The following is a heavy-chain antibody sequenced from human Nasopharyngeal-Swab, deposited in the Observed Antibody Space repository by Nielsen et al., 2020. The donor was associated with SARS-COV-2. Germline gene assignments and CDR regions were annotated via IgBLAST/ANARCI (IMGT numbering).Heavy chain of an antibody. CDR3: ARKAGAFDY. J-gene: IGHJ4*02. Sequence: GESLKISCTGSGFSFSNYWMGWVRQAPGKGLAWVANLRQDGNEIFYVDSVKGRFTVSRDNAKISVYLQMNSLRDEDTAVYYCARKAGAFDYWGQGTLVTVSS. CDR2: LRQDGNEI. CDR1: GFSFSNYW. D-gene: IGHD3-10*01. V-gene: IGHV3-7*01.